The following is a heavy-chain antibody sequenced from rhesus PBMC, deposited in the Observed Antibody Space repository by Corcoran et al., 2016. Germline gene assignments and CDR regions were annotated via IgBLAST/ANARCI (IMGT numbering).Heavy chain of an antibody. CDR1: GGSISSSKW. CDR3: ARGPRYEDDYGYYYTV. J-gene: IGHJ4*01. CDR2: ISGSSGRT. V-gene: IGHV4-65*01. Sequence: QVQLQESGPGLVKPSETLSLTCAVSGGSISSSKWWSWISTPPGKGLEWIGYISGSSGRTYYNPSLKSRVTIATDTSNNQFSLKRSSGTAADTAVYYCARGPRYEDDYGYYYTVWGQGVLVTVSS. D-gene: IGHD3-9*01.